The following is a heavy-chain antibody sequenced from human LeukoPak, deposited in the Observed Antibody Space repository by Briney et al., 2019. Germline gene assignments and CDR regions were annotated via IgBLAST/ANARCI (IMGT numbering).Heavy chain of an antibody. CDR2: IYSGGST. J-gene: IGHJ6*02. Sequence: SGGSLRLSCAASGFTVRSKDMSWVRQAPGKGLEWVSVIYSGGSTYYADSVKGRFTISRDNSKNTRYLQMNSLRAEDTAVYYCARESPMVRGVMDVWGQGTTVTVSS. CDR3: ARESPMVRGVMDV. D-gene: IGHD3-10*01. V-gene: IGHV3-66*01. CDR1: GFTVRSKD.